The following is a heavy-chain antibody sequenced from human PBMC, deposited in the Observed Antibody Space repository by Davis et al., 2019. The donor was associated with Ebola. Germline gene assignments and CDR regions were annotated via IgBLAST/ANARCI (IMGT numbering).Heavy chain of an antibody. CDR2: IYHSGST. CDR3: ARGFTADYHYGMDV. CDR1: GGSISSGGYS. Sequence: SETLSLTCAVSGGSISSGGYSWSWLRQPPGKGLEWIGYIYHSGSTYYNPSLKSRVTISLDRSKNQFSLNLSSVTAADTAVYYCARGFTADYHYGMDVWGQGTTVTVSS. J-gene: IGHJ6*02. V-gene: IGHV4-30-2*01. D-gene: IGHD3-10*01.